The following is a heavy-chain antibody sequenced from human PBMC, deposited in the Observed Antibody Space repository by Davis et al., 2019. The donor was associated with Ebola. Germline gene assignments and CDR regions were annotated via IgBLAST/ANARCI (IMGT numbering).Heavy chain of an antibody. J-gene: IGHJ5*02. CDR1: GFTFSSYA. V-gene: IGHV3-23*01. D-gene: IGHD3-10*01. CDR2: ISGSGGST. Sequence: GESLKISCAASGFTFSSYAMSWVRQAPGKGLEWVSAISGSGGSTYYADSVKGRFTISRDNSKNTLYLQMNSLRAEDTAVYYCAKEWSITMAFDPWGQGTLVTVSS. CDR3: AKEWSITMAFDP.